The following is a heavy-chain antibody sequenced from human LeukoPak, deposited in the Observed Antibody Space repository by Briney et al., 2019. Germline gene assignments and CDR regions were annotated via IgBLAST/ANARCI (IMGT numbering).Heavy chain of an antibody. Sequence: GGSLRLSCAASGFTLRSHSMTWVRQAPGKGLEWVSSISSSSSYSYNADSVRGRFIISRDNANNFMYLQMNSLRAGDTAVYYCARDISQQMYYMDVWGKGTTVTVSS. J-gene: IGHJ6*03. CDR3: ARDISQQMYYMDV. CDR2: ISSSSSYS. V-gene: IGHV3-21*04. D-gene: IGHD6-13*01. CDR1: GFTLRSHS.